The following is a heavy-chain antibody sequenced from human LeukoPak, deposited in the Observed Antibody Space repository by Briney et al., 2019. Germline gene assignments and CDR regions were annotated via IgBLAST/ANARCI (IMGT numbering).Heavy chain of an antibody. Sequence: PSGGSLRLSCAASGFTITDHHMAWFRQAPDKGLEWLGRSATTKPNSCTTEYAASVRGRFTISRDDSKNSLYLQLNSLKTEDTAVYYCVRVVTTDRGWYNFDKWGQGALVTVSS. D-gene: IGHD6-19*01. V-gene: IGHV3-72*01. CDR1: GFTITDHH. CDR2: SATTKPNSCTT. J-gene: IGHJ4*02. CDR3: VRVVTTDRGWYNFDK.